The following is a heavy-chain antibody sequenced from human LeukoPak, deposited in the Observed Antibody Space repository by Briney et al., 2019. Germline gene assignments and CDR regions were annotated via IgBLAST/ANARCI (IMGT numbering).Heavy chain of an antibody. Sequence: PSETLSLTCAVYGGSFSGYYWSWIRQPPGKGLEWIGEINHSGSTNYNPSLKSRVTISVDTSKNQFSLKLSSVTAADTAVYYCARGLKGYSSSYTRRNWFDPWGQGTLVTVSS. D-gene: IGHD6-13*01. J-gene: IGHJ5*02. CDR2: INHSGST. CDR1: GGSFSGYY. V-gene: IGHV4-34*01. CDR3: ARGLKGYSSSYTRRNWFDP.